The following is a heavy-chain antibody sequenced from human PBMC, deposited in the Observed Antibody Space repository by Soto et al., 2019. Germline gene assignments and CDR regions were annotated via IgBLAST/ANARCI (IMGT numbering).Heavy chain of an antibody. CDR3: GRYCRGGSCYAYYSYYGMDV. Sequence: PGVPLRLSCVASGFSFNDYWMSWVRQAPGKGLEWVADIKQDGNEKYYVDSVKGRFTISRDNDKTSLHLQMNSLRAEDTAVYYCGRYCRGGSCYAYYSYYGMDVWGQGTTVTVYS. D-gene: IGHD2-15*01. CDR1: GFSFNDYW. J-gene: IGHJ6*02. V-gene: IGHV3-7*03. CDR2: IKQDGNEK.